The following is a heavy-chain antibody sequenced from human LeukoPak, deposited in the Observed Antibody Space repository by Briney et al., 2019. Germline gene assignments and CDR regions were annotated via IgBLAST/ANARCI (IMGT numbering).Heavy chain of an antibody. CDR1: GGSISSYY. J-gene: IGHJ4*02. V-gene: IGHV4-59*12. Sequence: SETLSLTCTVSGGSISSYYWSWIRQPPGKGLEWIGYIYYSGSTNYNPSLKGRVTISVDTSKNQFSLQLNSVTPEDTAVYYCGRVQWLVGTFLWSQGTLVTVSS. CDR3: GRVQWLVGTFL. CDR2: IYYSGST. D-gene: IGHD6-19*01.